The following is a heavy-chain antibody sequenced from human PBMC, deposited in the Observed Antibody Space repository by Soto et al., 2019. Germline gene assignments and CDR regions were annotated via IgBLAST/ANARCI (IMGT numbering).Heavy chain of an antibody. D-gene: IGHD3-22*01. CDR3: ARGTSSGYYYFDY. J-gene: IGHJ4*02. CDR2: INAGNGNT. CDR1: GYTFTHYA. V-gene: IGHV1-3*01. Sequence: ASVKVSCKASGYTFTHYAIHWVRQAPGQGLEWMGWINAGNGNTRYSQKFQGRVTITRDTSASTAYMELSSLRSEDTAVYYCARGTSSGYYYFDYWGQGTLVTVSS.